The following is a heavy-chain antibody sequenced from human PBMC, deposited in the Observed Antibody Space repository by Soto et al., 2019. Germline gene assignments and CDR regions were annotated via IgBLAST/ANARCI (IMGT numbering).Heavy chain of an antibody. D-gene: IGHD3-10*01. J-gene: IGHJ5*02. Sequence: PSETLSLTCAVYGGSFIGYYWSWIRQPPGKGLEWIGEINHSGSTNYNPSLKSRVTISVDTSKNQFSLKLSSVTAADTAVYYCARGRKNYYGSGSYYTFFPLNWFDPWGQGTLVTVSS. V-gene: IGHV4-34*01. CDR3: ARGRKNYYGSGSYYTFFPLNWFDP. CDR1: GGSFIGYY. CDR2: INHSGST.